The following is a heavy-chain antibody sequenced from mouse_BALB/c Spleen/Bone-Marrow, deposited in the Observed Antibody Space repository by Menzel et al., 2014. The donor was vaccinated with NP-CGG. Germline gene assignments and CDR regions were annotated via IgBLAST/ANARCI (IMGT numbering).Heavy chain of an antibody. Sequence: VHLQQSGAELVMPGPSVKMSCKASGHTFTDYWMHWVKQRPGQGLEWIGAIDISDSYTTYNQKFKGKATLTVVESSCTAYMQLNKLTSEDCAVYYCARGGANVDSWGQGPTLTISS. CDR1: GHTFTDYW. J-gene: IGHJ2*01. CDR2: IDISDSYT. D-gene: IGHD3-2*01. V-gene: IGHV1-69*01. CDR3: ARGGANVDS.